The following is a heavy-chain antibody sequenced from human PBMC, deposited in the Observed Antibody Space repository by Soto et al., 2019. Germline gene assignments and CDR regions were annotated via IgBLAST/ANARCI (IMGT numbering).Heavy chain of an antibody. J-gene: IGHJ3*02. CDR2: ISSSGSGI. V-gene: IGHV3-11*01. Sequence: PGGSLRLSCAASGFTFSDYYMTWIRQAPGKGLEWVAYISSSGSGIYYPDSVKGRFTISRDNAKNSLYLQMSSLRAEDTAVYYCARAYSDAFDIWCQGTMVTVSS. D-gene: IGHD2-21*01. CDR1: GFTFSDYY. CDR3: ARAYSDAFDI.